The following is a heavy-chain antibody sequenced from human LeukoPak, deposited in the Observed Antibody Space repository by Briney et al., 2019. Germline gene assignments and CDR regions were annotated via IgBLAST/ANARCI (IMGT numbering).Heavy chain of an antibody. CDR2: IYYSGST. CDR1: GGSISSSSYY. CDR3: ARQLLYCSGGSCYNSFDY. V-gene: IGHV4-39*01. Sequence: PSETLSLTCTVSGGSISSSSYYWGWIRQPPGKGLEWIGSIYYSGSTYYNPSLKSRVTTSVDTSKNQFSLKLSSVTAADTAVYYCARQLLYCSGGSCYNSFDYWGQGTLVTVSS. D-gene: IGHD2-15*01. J-gene: IGHJ4*02.